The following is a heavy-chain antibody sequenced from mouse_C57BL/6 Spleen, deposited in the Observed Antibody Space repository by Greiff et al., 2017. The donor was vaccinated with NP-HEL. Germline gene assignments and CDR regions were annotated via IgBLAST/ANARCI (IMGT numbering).Heavy chain of an antibody. CDR3: ASVGSSVCPDY. Sequence: EVQLQESGPGLVKPSQSLSLTCSVTGYSITSGYYWNWIRQFPGNKLEWMGYISYDGSNNYNPSLKNRISITRDTSKNQFFLKLNSVTTEDTATYYCASVGSSVCPDYWGQGTTLTVSS. CDR1: GYSITSGYY. CDR2: ISYDGSN. D-gene: IGHD1-1*01. V-gene: IGHV3-6*01. J-gene: IGHJ2*01.